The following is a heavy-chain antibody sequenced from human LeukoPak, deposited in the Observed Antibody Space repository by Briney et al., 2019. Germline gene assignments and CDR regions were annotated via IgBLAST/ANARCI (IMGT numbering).Heavy chain of an antibody. Sequence: SETLSLTCTVSGGSISSYYWSWIRQPLGKGLEWIGYIYHSGSTYYNPSLKSRVTISVDRSKNQFSLKLSSVTAADTAVYYCASQLGITTSPFDPWGQGTLVTVSS. J-gene: IGHJ5*02. CDR2: IYHSGST. V-gene: IGHV4-59*12. CDR3: ASQLGITTSPFDP. D-gene: IGHD3-3*01. CDR1: GGSISSYY.